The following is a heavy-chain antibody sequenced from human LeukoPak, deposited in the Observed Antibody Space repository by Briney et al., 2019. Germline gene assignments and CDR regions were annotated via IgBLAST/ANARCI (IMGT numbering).Heavy chain of an antibody. D-gene: IGHD2-21*02. CDR1: GGTFSSYA. CDR2: IIPIFGTA. J-gene: IGHJ4*02. CDR3: VRGERWAYCGGDCYSPPYFDH. Sequence: SVKVSCKASGGTFSSYAISWVRQAPGQGLEWVGGIIPIFGTANYAQKVQGRVTITADESTSTAYMELSSLRSEDTAVYYCVRGERWAYCGGDCYSPPYFDHWGQGPLVTVSS. V-gene: IGHV1-69*13.